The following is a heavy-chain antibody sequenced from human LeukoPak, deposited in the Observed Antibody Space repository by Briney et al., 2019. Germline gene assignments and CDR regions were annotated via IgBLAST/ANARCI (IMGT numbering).Heavy chain of an antibody. V-gene: IGHV1-3*01. CDR1: GYTFISYA. Sequence: ASVEVSCKASGYTFISYAMHWVRQAPGQGLEWMGWINAANGNTKYSERFQGRITVTKDTSASTVYMELNSLRSEDTAVYYCASLDWGVSDFDHWGQGTLVTVSS. CDR3: ASLDWGVSDFDH. D-gene: IGHD7-27*01. CDR2: INAANGNT. J-gene: IGHJ4*02.